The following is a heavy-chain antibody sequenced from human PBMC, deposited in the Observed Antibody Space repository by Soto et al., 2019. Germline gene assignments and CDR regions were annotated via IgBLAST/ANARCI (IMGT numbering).Heavy chain of an antibody. CDR1: GYTFTGYY. V-gene: IGHV1-2*04. CDR2: INPNSGGT. J-gene: IGHJ5*02. Sequence: GASVKVSCKASGYTFTGYYMHWVRQAPGQGLEWMGWINPNSGGTNYAQKFQGWVTMTRDTSISTAYMELSRLRSDDTAVYYCARGVFGTLSAIAAAGDCRFDPWGQGTLVTVSS. CDR3: ARGVFGTLSAIAAAGDCRFDP. D-gene: IGHD6-13*01.